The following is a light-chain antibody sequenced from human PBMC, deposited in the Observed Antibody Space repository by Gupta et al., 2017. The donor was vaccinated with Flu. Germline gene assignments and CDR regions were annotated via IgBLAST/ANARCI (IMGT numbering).Light chain of an antibody. V-gene: IGLV6-57*03. CDR3: QCSDGRTRVV. CDR2: EDA. Sequence: NFMLIQPHSVSESPGQTVTISCTRSSGSIASQYVQWHRKSPGSDPNPETLEDAPRTSGVPERFAGPIDRSYTYDYINLSGMKTYDEADDDYQCSDGRTRVVVGGGTTVTVL. CDR1: SGSIASQY. J-gene: IGLJ2*01.